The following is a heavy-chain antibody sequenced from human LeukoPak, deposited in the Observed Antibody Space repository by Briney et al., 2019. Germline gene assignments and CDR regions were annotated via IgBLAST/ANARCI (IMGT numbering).Heavy chain of an antibody. Sequence: SQTLSLTCAVSGDSFSSNSVTWNWIRQSPSRGLEWLGRTYYRSTWYNDYAVSVRGRITVNPGTSKNQFSLHLNSVTPEDTAVYYCARRLTQYDCFDPWGQGILVTVSS. D-gene: IGHD2-2*01. CDR3: ARRLTQYDCFDP. J-gene: IGHJ5*02. V-gene: IGHV6-1*01. CDR2: TYYRSTWYN. CDR1: GDSFSSNSVT.